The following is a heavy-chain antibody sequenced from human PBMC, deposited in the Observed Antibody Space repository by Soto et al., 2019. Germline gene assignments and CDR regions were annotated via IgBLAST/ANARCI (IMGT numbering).Heavy chain of an antibody. CDR2: ISGYNGDT. D-gene: IGHD1-26*01. V-gene: IGHV1-18*01. CDR1: GYTFSSYG. Sequence: ASVKVSCKASGYTFSSYGISWMRQAPGQGPEWMAWISGYNGDTNYAQKLQGRVTMTTDTSTSTAYMELRSLRSDDTAVYYCARDAAVGLFDYWGQGTLVTVSS. CDR3: ARDAAVGLFDY. J-gene: IGHJ4*02.